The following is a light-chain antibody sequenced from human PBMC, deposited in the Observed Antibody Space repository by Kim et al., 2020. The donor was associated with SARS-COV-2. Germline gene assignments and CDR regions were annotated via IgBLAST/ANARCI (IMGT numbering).Light chain of an antibody. V-gene: IGLV4-69*01. CDR3: QTWGTVV. CDR2: LNSDGSH. CDR1: SGHSSYA. J-gene: IGLJ2*01. Sequence: QPVLTQSPSASASLGASVKLTCTLNSGHSSYAIAWHQQQPEKGPRYLMKLNSDGSHSKGDGIPDRFSGSSSGAERYLTISSLQSEDEADYYCQTWGTVVFGGGTQLTVL.